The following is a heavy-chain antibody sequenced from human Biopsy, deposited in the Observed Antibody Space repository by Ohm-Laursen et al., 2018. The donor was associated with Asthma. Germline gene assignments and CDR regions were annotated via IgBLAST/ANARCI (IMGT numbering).Heavy chain of an antibody. J-gene: IGHJ4*02. CDR3: ASDFPKDYVRYNFQF. V-gene: IGHV1-24*01. Sequence: ASVKVSCKISGYSLTDLSMYWVRQAPGQGLEWMGGHDHEEGGTVNARRFQGRVTMTEDTSTDTACMELSSLSSDDTAVYYCASDFPKDYVRYNFQFWGQGTLVTVSS. CDR1: GYSLTDLS. CDR2: HDHEEGGT. D-gene: IGHD4-17*01.